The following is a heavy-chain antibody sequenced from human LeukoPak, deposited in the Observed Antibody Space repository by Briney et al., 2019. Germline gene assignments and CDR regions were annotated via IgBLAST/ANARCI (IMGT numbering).Heavy chain of an antibody. CDR2: ISARATTI. CDR1: GFSFRSFE. D-gene: IGHD3-16*01. CDR3: AKEGAGDLPGEAYSGGSAFDH. Sequence: GGSLRLSCVASGFSFRSFEMNWVRQAPGKGLEWVSAISARATTIYYADSVKGRFTISRDDALDSVYLDMTSLRVDDTAVYYCAKEGAGDLPGEAYSGGSAFDHWGQGTLVTVSS. V-gene: IGHV3-48*03. J-gene: IGHJ4*02.